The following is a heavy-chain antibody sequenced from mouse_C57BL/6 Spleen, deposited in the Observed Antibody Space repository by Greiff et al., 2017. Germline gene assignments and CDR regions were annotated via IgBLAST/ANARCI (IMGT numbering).Heavy chain of an antibody. CDR1: GYTFTSYD. Sequence: VQLQQSGPELVKPGASVKLSCKASGYTFTSYDINWVKQRPGQGLEWIGWIYPRDGSTTYNEKFKGKATLTVDTSSSTAYMELHSLTSENSAVYFCARADYYCSSFGDFDFWGTGTPVTVSS. V-gene: IGHV1-85*01. CDR3: ARADYYCSSFGDFDF. J-gene: IGHJ1*03. CDR2: IYPRDGST. D-gene: IGHD1-1*01.